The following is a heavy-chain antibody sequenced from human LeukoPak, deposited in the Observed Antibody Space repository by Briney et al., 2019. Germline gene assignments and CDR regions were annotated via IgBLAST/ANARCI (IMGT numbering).Heavy chain of an antibody. V-gene: IGHV4-34*01. D-gene: IGHD1/OR15-1a*01. J-gene: IGHJ5*02. CDR3: ATHWLEATKTYSYWFDP. CDR1: GGSFSGYY. Sequence: PSETLSLTCAVYGGSFSGYYWSWIRQPPGKGLEWIGEINHSGSTNYNPSLKSRVTLSVDTSKNQISLKLNSVTAADTAVYYCATHWLEATKTYSYWFDPWGQGTLVTVSS. CDR2: INHSGST.